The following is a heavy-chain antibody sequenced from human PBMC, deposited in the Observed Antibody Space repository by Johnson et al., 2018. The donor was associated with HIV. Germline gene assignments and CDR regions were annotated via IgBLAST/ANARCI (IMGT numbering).Heavy chain of an antibody. V-gene: IGHV3-33*06. J-gene: IGHJ3*02. CDR2: IWYDGSNK. CDR3: AKERVVVTTYDAFDI. CDR1: GFTFSSYG. Sequence: QVQLVESGGGVVQPGRSLRLSCAASGFTFSSYGMHWVRQAPGKGLEWVAVIWYDGSNKYYADSVKGRFTISRDNSKNTLYLQMNSLRAEDTAVYYCAKERVVVTTYDAFDIWGQGTMVTVSS. D-gene: IGHD3-22*01.